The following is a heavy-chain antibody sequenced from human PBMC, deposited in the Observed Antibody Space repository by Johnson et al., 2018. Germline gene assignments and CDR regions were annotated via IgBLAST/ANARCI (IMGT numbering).Heavy chain of an antibody. CDR3: ARGDSPTGYSYYYMDV. V-gene: IGHV4-61*02. CDR2: FCTTGDT. Sequence: QVQLQESGPGLVKPSQTXSLTCTVSGGSISSDDYYWSWIRQPAGKGLEWIGRFCTTGDTNYNPSLKSRPTIFVDTSRNQIFLGLTSVTAADTAIYYCARGDSPTGYSYYYMDVWGKGTTVTVSS. J-gene: IGHJ6*03. CDR1: GGSISSDDYY. D-gene: IGHD1-14*01.